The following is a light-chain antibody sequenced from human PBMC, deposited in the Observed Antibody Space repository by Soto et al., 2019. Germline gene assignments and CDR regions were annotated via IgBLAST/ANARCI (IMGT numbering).Light chain of an antibody. CDR1: SSDVGSSNL. V-gene: IGLV2-23*01. CDR2: EGT. J-gene: IGLJ1*01. Sequence: QSALTQPASVSGSPGQSITISCTGTSSDVGSSNLVSWYQQHPGKAPKVMIYEGTQRPSGVSNRFSGSKSGNTASLTISGLQAEDEADYYCCLFAGSSTDVFGTGTKLTVL. CDR3: CLFAGSSTDV.